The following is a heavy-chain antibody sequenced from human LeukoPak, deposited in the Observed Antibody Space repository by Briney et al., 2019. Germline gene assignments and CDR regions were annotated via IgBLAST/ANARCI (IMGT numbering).Heavy chain of an antibody. D-gene: IGHD6-13*01. CDR1: GGSINSYY. V-gene: IGHV4-4*07. CDR3: ARGGIAATYYYYGMDV. CDR2: IYTSGST. J-gene: IGHJ6*02. Sequence: SETLSLTCTVSGGSINSYYWSWIRQPAGKGSEWIGRIYTSGSTNYNPSLKSRVTMSVDTSKNQFSLKLSSVTAADTAVYYCARGGIAATYYYYGMDVWGQGTTVTVSS.